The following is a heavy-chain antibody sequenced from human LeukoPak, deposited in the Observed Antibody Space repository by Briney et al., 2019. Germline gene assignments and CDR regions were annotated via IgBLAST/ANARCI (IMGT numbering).Heavy chain of an antibody. CDR2: IIPIFGTA. CDR1: GGTFSSYA. CDR3: ASRDDYGGKLDP. D-gene: IGHD4-23*01. J-gene: IGHJ5*02. Sequence: VASVKVSCKASGGTFSSYAISWVRQAPGQGLEWMGGIIPIFGTANYAQKFQGRVTITTDESTSTAYMGLSSLRSEDTAVYYCASRDDYGGKLDPWGQGTLVTVSS. V-gene: IGHV1-69*05.